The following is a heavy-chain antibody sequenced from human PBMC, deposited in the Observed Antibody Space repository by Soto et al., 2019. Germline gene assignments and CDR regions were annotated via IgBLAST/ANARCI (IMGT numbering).Heavy chain of an antibody. Sequence: GGSLRLSCAASGFTFSSYAMSWVRQAPGKGLEWVSAISGSGGSTYYADSVKGRFTISRDNSKNTLYLQMNSLRAEDTAVYYCAKTGYSSSWPSPDPYGMDVWGQGTTVTVSS. D-gene: IGHD6-13*01. CDR2: ISGSGGST. J-gene: IGHJ6*02. V-gene: IGHV3-23*01. CDR1: GFTFSSYA. CDR3: AKTGYSSSWPSPDPYGMDV.